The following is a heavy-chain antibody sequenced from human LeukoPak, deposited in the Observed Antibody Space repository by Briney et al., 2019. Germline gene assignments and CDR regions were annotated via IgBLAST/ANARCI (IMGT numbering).Heavy chain of an antibody. V-gene: IGHV4-4*07. D-gene: IGHD3-10*01. Sequence: PSETLSLTCSVPGGSIGSYYWTWIRQPAGKGLEWIGRIYSSGSTNYNPSLKSRVTMSVDTSKNEFSLKLSSVTAADTAMYYCARGVVTLIRGVVIGRPTWYFDLWGRGTLVTVSS. CDR1: GGSIGSYY. CDR2: IYSSGST. J-gene: IGHJ2*01. CDR3: ARGVVTLIRGVVIGRPTWYFDL.